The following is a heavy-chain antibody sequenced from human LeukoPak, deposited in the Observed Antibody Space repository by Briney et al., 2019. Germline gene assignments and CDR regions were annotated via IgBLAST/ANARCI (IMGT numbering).Heavy chain of an antibody. D-gene: IGHD2-2*01. J-gene: IGHJ1*01. CDR3: AKEGGYCSSTSCPEGFQH. CDR2: IRSKANSYTT. V-gene: IGHV3-73*01. Sequence: GGSLRLSCAASGFTFSASAMHWVRQASGKGLEWVGRIRSKANSYTTTYDASVKGRFTISRDDSKNTAYLQMNSLKTEDTAVYYCAKEGGYCSSTSCPEGFQHWGQGTLVTVSS. CDR1: GFTFSASA.